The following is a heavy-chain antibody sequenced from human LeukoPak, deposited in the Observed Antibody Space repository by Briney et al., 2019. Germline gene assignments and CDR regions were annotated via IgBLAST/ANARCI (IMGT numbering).Heavy chain of an antibody. J-gene: IGHJ4*02. CDR1: GFTFSSYA. Sequence: GGSLRLSCAASGFTFSSYAMHWVRQAPGKGLEWVAVISYDGSNKYYADSVKGRFTISRDNSKNTLYLQMNSLRAEDTAVCYCARGSNYPDYWGQGTLVTVSS. V-gene: IGHV3-30-3*01. CDR2: ISYDGSNK. CDR3: ARGSNYPDY.